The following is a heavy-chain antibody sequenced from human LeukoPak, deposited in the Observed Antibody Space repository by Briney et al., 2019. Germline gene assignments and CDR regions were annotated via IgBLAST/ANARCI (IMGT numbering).Heavy chain of an antibody. CDR2: IYYSGST. CDR1: GGSISSYY. V-gene: IGHV4-59*12. CDR3: ARLPPGIAAAGDAFDI. J-gene: IGHJ3*02. D-gene: IGHD6-13*01. Sequence: SETLSLTCTVSGGSISSYYWSWIRQPPGKGLEWIGYIYYSGSTNYNPSLKSRVTMSVDTSKNQFSLKLSSVTAADTAVYYCARLPPGIAAAGDAFDIWGQGTMVTVSS.